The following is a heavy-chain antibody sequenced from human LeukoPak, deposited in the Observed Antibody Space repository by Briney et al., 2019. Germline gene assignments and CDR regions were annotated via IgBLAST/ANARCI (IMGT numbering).Heavy chain of an antibody. V-gene: IGHV1-46*01. CDR3: ARGKVVTMVRRVIITYFDY. Sequence: ASVKVSCKASGYSFTRYFIHWVRQAPGQGLEWMGIIIPSDGSTSYAQKFQGRVTMTRDTSTSTVYMELSSLRSEDTAVYYCARGKVVTMVRRVIITYFDYWGQGTLVTVSS. J-gene: IGHJ4*02. D-gene: IGHD3-10*01. CDR2: IIPSDGST. CDR1: GYSFTRYF.